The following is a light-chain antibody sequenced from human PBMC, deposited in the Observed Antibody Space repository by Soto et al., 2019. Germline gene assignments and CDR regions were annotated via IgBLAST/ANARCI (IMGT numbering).Light chain of an antibody. CDR1: QDINSW. J-gene: IGKJ4*01. CDR2: KAS. Sequence: EMQMTQSPSSVSASVGARVTITCRASQDINSWLGWYQQKPWLDPKLLIYKASSLQGGVPSRFSGSRSGTDFTLTISSLQPEDFVTYFCQQGKSFPLPFGGGTKV. CDR3: QQGKSFPLP. V-gene: IGKV1-12*01.